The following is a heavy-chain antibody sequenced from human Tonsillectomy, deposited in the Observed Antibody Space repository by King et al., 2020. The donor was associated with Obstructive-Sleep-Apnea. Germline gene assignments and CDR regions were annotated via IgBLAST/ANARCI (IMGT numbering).Heavy chain of an antibody. CDR1: GFTFSSYW. V-gene: IGHV3-7*03. Sequence: VQLVESGGGLVQPGGSLRLSCGASGFTFSSYWVNWVRQAPGKGLEWVANINQDGTETNFVDSVKGRFTISRDNAKNSLYLQMNSLRVEDTAVYYCARDRRLTVYFFYGMDVWGRGTTVTVSS. CDR3: ARDRRLTVYFFYGMDV. D-gene: IGHD2-8*01. CDR2: INQDGTET. J-gene: IGHJ6*02.